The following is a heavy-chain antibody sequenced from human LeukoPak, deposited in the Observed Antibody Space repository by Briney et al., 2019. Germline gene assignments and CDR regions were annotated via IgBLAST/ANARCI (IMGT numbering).Heavy chain of an antibody. V-gene: IGHV3-7*01. CDR2: IKQDGSEK. CDR3: ARGDSSYSYYFDY. CDR1: GFTVSSNY. D-gene: IGHD5-18*01. Sequence: GGSLRLSCAASGFTVSSNYMSWVRQAPGKGLEWVANIKQDGSEKYYVDSVKGRFTISRDNAKNSLYLQMNSLRAEDTAVYYCARGDSSYSYYFDYWGQGTLVTVSS. J-gene: IGHJ4*02.